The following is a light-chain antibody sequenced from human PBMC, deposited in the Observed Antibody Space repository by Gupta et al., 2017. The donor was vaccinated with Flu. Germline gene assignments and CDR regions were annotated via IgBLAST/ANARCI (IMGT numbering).Light chain of an antibody. CDR1: QNLRNNY. J-gene: IGKJ4*01. V-gene: IGKV3-20*01. CDR3: QHYERSPLG. CDR2: GAS. Sequence: EIVLTQSPGTLSLSPGERATLSCRASQNLRNNYLSWFQQKPGQAPRLLIYGASSRAAGIPDRFSGSGSGTDFTLTISRLEPEDFAVYYCQHYERSPLGFGGGTKVEIK.